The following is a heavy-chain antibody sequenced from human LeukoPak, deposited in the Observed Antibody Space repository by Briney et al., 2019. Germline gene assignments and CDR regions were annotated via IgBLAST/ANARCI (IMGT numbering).Heavy chain of an antibody. J-gene: IGHJ4*02. CDR1: GFTFSNSP. CDR2: VRDKGNNYAT. D-gene: IGHD1-7*01. CDR3: ARQAVGTGTTDY. V-gene: IGHV3-73*01. Sequence: GGSLRPSCAASGFTFSNSPIHWVRQASGKGLEWVGRVRDKGNNYATGYAESVQGRFIVSRDDSKNTAYLQMNSLKTEDTAVYYCARQAVGTGTTDYWGQGTQVTVSS.